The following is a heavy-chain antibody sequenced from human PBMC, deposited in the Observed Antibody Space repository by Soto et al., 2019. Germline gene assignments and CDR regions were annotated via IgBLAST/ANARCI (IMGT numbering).Heavy chain of an antibody. CDR2: ISAYNGNT. CDR3: ARDRSSWYSRPPYYYYGMDV. CDR1: GYTFTSYG. V-gene: IGHV1-18*01. D-gene: IGHD6-13*01. J-gene: IGHJ6*02. Sequence: GASVKVSCKASGYTFTSYGISWVRQAPGLGLEWMGWISAYNGNTNYAQKLKGRVTMTTDTSTSTAYMELRSLRSDDTAVHYCARDRSSWYSRPPYYYYGMDVWGQGTTVTVSS.